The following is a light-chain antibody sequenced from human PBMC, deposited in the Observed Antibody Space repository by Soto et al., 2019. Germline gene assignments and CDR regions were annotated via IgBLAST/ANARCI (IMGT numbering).Light chain of an antibody. CDR2: QDS. CDR1: KLGDKY. Sequence: SYELTQPHSVSVSPGQTASITCSGDKLGDKYACWYQQKPGQSPVLVIYQDSKRPSGIPERFSGSNSGNTATLTISGTQAMDEADYYCQAWDSSTVFGTGTKLTVL. CDR3: QAWDSSTV. J-gene: IGLJ1*01. V-gene: IGLV3-1*01.